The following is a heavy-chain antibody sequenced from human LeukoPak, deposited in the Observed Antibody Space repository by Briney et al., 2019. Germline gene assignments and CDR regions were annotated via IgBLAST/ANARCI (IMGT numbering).Heavy chain of an antibody. D-gene: IGHD6-19*01. V-gene: IGHV3-74*01. J-gene: IGHJ4*02. Sequence: GGSLRLSCAASGFTFSSYSMNWVRQAPGKGLVWVSRINGDGSTTNYADSVKGRFTISRDNAKNTLYPQMNSLRAEDTAVYYCARGPVFIAVAGFDYWGQGNLVTVSS. CDR1: GFTFSSYS. CDR3: ARGPVFIAVAGFDY. CDR2: INGDGSTT.